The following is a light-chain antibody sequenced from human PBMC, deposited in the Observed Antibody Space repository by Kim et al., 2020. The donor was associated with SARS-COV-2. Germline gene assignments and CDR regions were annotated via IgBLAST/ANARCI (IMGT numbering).Light chain of an antibody. CDR2: GAS. Sequence: LPPGEKAPPSRGARQSVTSNFLAWNQQNPGQAPRFLIFGASIRAPGPPDGFGGGGFGHDFTPTISRLGPKDFAVYYCQQSATSRTFGQGTKVDIK. CDR1: QSVTSNF. J-gene: IGKJ1*01. V-gene: IGKV3-20*01. CDR3: QQSATSRT.